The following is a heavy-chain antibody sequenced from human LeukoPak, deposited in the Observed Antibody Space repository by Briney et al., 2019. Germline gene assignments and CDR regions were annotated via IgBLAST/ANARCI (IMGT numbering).Heavy chain of an antibody. CDR1: GLTFSNYA. V-gene: IGHV3-23*01. D-gene: IGHD4-17*01. CDR3: AKDPNGDYVGAFDS. Sequence: GGSLRLSCAASGLTFSNYAMTWVRQAPGKGLEWISSITGRGGTPYTDSVKGRFTVYRDNSKNTLYLQMNSLRVGDTALYYCAKDPNGDYVGAFDSWGQGTMVTVSS. CDR2: ITGRGGT. J-gene: IGHJ3*01.